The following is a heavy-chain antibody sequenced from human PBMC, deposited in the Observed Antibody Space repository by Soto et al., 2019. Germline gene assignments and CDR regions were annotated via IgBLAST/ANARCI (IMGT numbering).Heavy chain of an antibody. J-gene: IGHJ4*02. CDR3: ARVVVRGVIRGFAFDY. Sequence: PVGSLRLSCAASGFTFSSYEMNWVRQAPGKGLEWVSYISSSGSTIYYADSVKGRFTISRDNAKNSLYLQMNSLRAEDTAVYYCARVVVRGVIRGFAFDYWGQGTLVTVSS. D-gene: IGHD3-10*01. V-gene: IGHV3-48*03. CDR2: ISSSGSTI. CDR1: GFTFSSYE.